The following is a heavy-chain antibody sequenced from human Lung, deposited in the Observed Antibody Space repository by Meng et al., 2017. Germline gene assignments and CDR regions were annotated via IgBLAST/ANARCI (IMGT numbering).Heavy chain of an antibody. CDR2: IKEEGSEK. Sequence: SFAASVFTFSSYLISWVRQAPGKGLEWVAKIKEEGSEKYYVDSVKGRFTISRDNAKNSLYLQMNSLRAEDTAVYYCAKIPTYGSGRYYFDYWGQGTLVTVSS. D-gene: IGHD3-10*01. CDR1: VFTFSSYL. CDR3: AKIPTYGSGRYYFDY. V-gene: IGHV3-7*01. J-gene: IGHJ4*02.